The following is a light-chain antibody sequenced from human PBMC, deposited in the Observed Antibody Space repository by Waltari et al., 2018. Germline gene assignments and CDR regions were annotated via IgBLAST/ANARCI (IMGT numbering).Light chain of an antibody. J-gene: IGKJ2*01. CDR3: QHYGSSPYT. CDR1: QILNNNY. CDR2: GAS. V-gene: IGKV3-20*01. Sequence: DTVLTQSPGTLSLSTGERVSLSCRASQILNNNYLAWYQQKPGKAPALLIHGASRRATGVPERFSGSGSGTDFTLIISRLEVEDSAVYYCQHYGSSPYTFGRGTKLEIK.